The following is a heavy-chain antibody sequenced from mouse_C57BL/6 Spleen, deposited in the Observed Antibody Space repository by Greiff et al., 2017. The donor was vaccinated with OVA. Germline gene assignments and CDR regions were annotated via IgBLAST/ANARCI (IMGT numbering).Heavy chain of an antibody. V-gene: IGHV1-53*01. J-gene: IGHJ2*01. CDR1: GYTFTSYW. D-gene: IGHD2-3*01. CDR2: INPSNGGT. CDR3: ARWGGYDGYLRSFDY. Sequence: QVQLQQPGTELVKPGASVKLSCKASGYTFTSYWMHWVKQRPGQGLEWIGNINPSNGGTNYNEKFKSKATLTVDKSSSTAYMQLSSLTSEDSAVYYCARWGGYDGYLRSFDYWGQGTTLTVSS.